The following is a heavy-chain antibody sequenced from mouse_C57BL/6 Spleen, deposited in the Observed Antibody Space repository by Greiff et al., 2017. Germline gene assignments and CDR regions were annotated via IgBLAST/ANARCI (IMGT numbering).Heavy chain of an antibody. CDR2: IHPNSGST. CDR1: GYTFTSYW. D-gene: IGHD1-1*01. Sequence: QVQLQQPGAELVKPGASVKLSCKASGYTFTSYWMHWVKQRPGQGLEWIGMIHPNSGSTNYNEKFKSKATLTVDKSSSTAYMQLSSLTSEDSAVYDCARFGSSYYAMDYWGQGTSVTVSS. CDR3: ARFGSSYYAMDY. J-gene: IGHJ4*01. V-gene: IGHV1-64*01.